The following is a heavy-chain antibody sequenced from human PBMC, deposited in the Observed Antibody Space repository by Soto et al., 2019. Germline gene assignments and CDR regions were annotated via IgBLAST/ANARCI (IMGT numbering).Heavy chain of an antibody. CDR1: GFTFSNYA. V-gene: IGHV3-23*01. Sequence: EVQLLESGGGLVQPGSSLRLSCAASGFTFSNYAMSWVCQTPGGGLEWDSSISGSGGSTFYADSVKGRFTISRDNPKNTLYLPMNSLRADDTAVYYCAKGRRYDTLTGFYLTYFDYWGRGTLVTVPS. D-gene: IGHD3-9*01. CDR3: AKGRRYDTLTGFYLTYFDY. CDR2: ISGSGGST. J-gene: IGHJ4*02.